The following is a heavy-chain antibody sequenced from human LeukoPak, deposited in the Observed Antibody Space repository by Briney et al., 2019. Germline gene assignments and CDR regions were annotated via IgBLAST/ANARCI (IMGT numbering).Heavy chain of an antibody. J-gene: IGHJ3*02. CDR1: GGSVSSYY. CDR3: ARGLAGYSGGDDAFDI. V-gene: IGHV4-59*02. Sequence: SETLSLTCTVSGGSVSSYYWSWFRQVPGKGLEWIGYIYYSGSTNYNPSLKSRVTISVDTSKNQFSLKVNSVTAADTAVYYCARGLAGYSGGDDAFDIWGQGTMVTVSS. CDR2: IYYSGST. D-gene: IGHD6-19*01.